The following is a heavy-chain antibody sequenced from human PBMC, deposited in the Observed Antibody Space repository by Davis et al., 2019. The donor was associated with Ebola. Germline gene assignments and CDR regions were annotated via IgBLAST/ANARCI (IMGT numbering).Heavy chain of an antibody. J-gene: IGHJ6*02. V-gene: IGHV3-30-3*01. D-gene: IGHD5-18*01. Sequence: GESLKTSCAASGFTFSSYAMHWVRQAPGKGLEWVAVISYDGSNKYYADSVKGRFTISRDNSKNTLYLQMNSLRAEDTAVYYCAKEVGYSYGYSVYYYYGMDVWGQGTTVTVSS. CDR3: AKEVGYSYGYSVYYYYGMDV. CDR1: GFTFSSYA. CDR2: ISYDGSNK.